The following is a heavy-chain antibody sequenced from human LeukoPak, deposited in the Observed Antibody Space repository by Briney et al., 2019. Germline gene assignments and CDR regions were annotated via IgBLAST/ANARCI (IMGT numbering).Heavy chain of an antibody. CDR1: GFTFSSYG. J-gene: IGHJ6*03. Sequence: PGGSLRLSCAASGFTFSSYGMHWVRQAPGQGLEGVAFIRYDASNKYYADSVKGRFTISRDNSKNTLYLQMNSLRAEDTAVYYCAKALYGSGSYSEYYYYYMDVWGKGTTVTISS. V-gene: IGHV3-30*02. D-gene: IGHD3-10*01. CDR2: IRYDASNK. CDR3: AKALYGSGSYSEYYYYYMDV.